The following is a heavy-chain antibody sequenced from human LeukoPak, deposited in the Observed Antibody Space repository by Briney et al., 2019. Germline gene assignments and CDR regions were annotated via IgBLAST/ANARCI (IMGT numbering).Heavy chain of an antibody. Sequence: PGGSLRLSCAASGFTFSNAWMSWVRQAPGKGLEWVGRIKSKTDGGTTVYAAPVKGRFTISRDDSKNTLYLQMNSLKTEDTAVYYCTTDRSYYDSSGYQEYYFDYWGQGTLVTVSS. J-gene: IGHJ4*02. CDR1: GFTFSNAW. V-gene: IGHV3-15*01. CDR3: TTDRSYYDSSGYQEYYFDY. CDR2: IKSKTDGGTT. D-gene: IGHD3-22*01.